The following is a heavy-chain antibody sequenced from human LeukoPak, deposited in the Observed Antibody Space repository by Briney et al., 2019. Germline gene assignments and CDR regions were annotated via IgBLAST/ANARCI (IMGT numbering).Heavy chain of an antibody. CDR3: ARRGSWCSSTSCYDY. V-gene: IGHV4-39*01. Sequence: SEALSLTCTVSGGSISSSSYYWGWIRQPPGKGLEWIGSIYYSGSTYYNPSLKSRVTISVDTSKNQFSLKLSSVTAADTAVYYCARRGSWCSSTSCYDYWGQGTLVTVSS. CDR2: IYYSGST. CDR1: GGSISSSSYY. J-gene: IGHJ4*02. D-gene: IGHD2-2*01.